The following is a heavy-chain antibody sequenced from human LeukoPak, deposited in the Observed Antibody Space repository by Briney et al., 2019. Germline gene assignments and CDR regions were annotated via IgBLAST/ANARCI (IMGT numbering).Heavy chain of an antibody. CDR1: GFTFDDYG. J-gene: IGHJ2*01. Sequence: GGSLRLSCAASGFTFDDYGMSWVRQVPGKGLEWVSGISWDGGSTEYADSVKGRFTISRDNAKNSLYLRMNSLRAEDTALYHCARDQFLITVKPGHWYFDLWGRGTLVTVSS. V-gene: IGHV3-20*01. CDR3: ARDQFLITVKPGHWYFDL. CDR2: ISWDGGST. D-gene: IGHD3-16*01.